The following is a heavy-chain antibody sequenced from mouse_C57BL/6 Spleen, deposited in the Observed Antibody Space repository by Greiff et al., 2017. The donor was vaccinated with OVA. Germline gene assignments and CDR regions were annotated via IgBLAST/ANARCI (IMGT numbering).Heavy chain of an antibody. V-gene: IGHV1-53*01. CDR2: INPSNGGT. CDR3: ARCSYGSSPFAY. D-gene: IGHD1-1*01. Sequence: QVQLQQPGTELVKPGASVKLSCKASGYTFTSYWMHWVKQRPGQGLEWIGNINPSNGGTNYNEKFKSKATLTVDKSSSTAYMQHSSLTSEDSAVYYCARCSYGSSPFAYWGQGTLVTVSA. J-gene: IGHJ3*01. CDR1: GYTFTSYW.